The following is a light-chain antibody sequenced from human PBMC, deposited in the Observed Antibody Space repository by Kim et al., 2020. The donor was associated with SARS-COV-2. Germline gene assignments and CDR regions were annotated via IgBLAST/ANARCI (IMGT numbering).Light chain of an antibody. CDR2: CAS. CDR1: QIFSTSY. J-gene: IGKJ1*01. Sequence: PWARATPSCRSRQIFSTSYFACYQQQPGKAPRHLIYCASSRATGIPDRFSGSGSGTDFTLTISRLEPEDFALYYCQQYGSSLTWTFGQGTKVDIK. V-gene: IGKV3-20*01. CDR3: QQYGSSLTWT.